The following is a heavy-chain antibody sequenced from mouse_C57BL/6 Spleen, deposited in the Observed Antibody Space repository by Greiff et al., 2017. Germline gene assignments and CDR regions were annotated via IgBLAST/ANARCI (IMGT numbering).Heavy chain of an antibody. CDR3: ARSYGGSYGYFDV. V-gene: IGHV1-52*01. Sequence: QVQLQQPGAELVRPGSSVKLSCKASGYTFTSYWMHWVKQRPIQGLEWIGNIDPSDSETHYNQKFKDKATLTVDKSSSTAYMQLSSLTSEDSAVYYGARSYGGSYGYFDVWGTGTTVTVSS. CDR2: IDPSDSET. CDR1: GYTFTSYW. J-gene: IGHJ1*03. D-gene: IGHD1-1*01.